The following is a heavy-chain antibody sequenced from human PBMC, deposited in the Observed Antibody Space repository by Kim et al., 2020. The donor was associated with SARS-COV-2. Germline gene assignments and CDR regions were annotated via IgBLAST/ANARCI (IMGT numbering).Heavy chain of an antibody. V-gene: IGHV4-39*01. CDR3: ARTGGYSYGLYYYGMDV. D-gene: IGHD5-18*01. CDR1: GGSISSSSYY. Sequence: SETLFLTCTVSGGSISSSSYYWGWIRQPPGKGLEWIGSIYYSGSTYYNPFLKSRVTISVDTSKNQFSLKLSSVTAADTAVYYCARTGGYSYGLYYYGMDVWGQGTTVTVSS. CDR2: IYYSGST. J-gene: IGHJ6*02.